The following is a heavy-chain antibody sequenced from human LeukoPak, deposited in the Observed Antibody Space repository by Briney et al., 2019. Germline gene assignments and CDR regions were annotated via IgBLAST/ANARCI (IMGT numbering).Heavy chain of an antibody. CDR2: IYSGGST. J-gene: IGHJ1*01. Sequence: GGSLRLSCAASGFTVSSNYMSWVRQAPGKGLEWVSVIYSGGSTYYADSVKGRFTISRDNSKNALYLQMNSLRVEDTAVYYCAKTPRYCSSNTCYAGYFQHWGQGTLVTVSS. D-gene: IGHD2-2*01. V-gene: IGHV3-66*01. CDR3: AKTPRYCSSNTCYAGYFQH. CDR1: GFTVSSNY.